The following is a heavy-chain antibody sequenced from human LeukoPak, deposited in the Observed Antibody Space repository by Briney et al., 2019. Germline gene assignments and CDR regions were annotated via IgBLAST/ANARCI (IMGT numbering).Heavy chain of an antibody. J-gene: IGHJ4*01. CDR2: IYSSGST. CDR1: GASINNNF. D-gene: IGHD3-22*01. Sequence: SETLSLTCTVSGASINNNFWTWIRQPPGKGLEWIGYIYSSGSTNYNPSLKSRVIISGDTSKNQISLNLTSVTAADTAVYFCARHRDYYDTWGHGTLVTVSS. CDR3: ARHRDYYDT. V-gene: IGHV4-59*08.